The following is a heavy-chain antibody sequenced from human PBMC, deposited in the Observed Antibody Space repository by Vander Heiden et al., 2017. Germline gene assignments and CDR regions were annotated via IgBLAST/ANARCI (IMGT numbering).Heavy chain of an antibody. Sequence: EVQLVESGGGLVQPGGSVRLYCVASGFNLSRYWMHWVRQAPGKGLVWVSRISTDVSSIKYAESVEGRSSISRDNAKNTVYLQINSLRVDDTAVYYCARPDSSSLYGLPDVWGQGTTVTVSS. CDR2: ISTDVSSI. CDR1: GFNLSRYW. D-gene: IGHD2-2*01. J-gene: IGHJ6*02. CDR3: ARPDSSSLYGLPDV. V-gene: IGHV3-74*03.